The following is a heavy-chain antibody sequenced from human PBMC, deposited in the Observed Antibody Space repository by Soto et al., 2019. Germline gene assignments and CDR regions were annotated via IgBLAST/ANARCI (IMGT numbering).Heavy chain of an antibody. CDR1: GGSISSSSYY. CDR2: FYYSGTT. CDR3: VDSSLYYYFAMDV. V-gene: IGHV4-39*01. Sequence: SETLSLTCTVSGGSISSSSYYWGWIRQPPGKGLEWIGSFYYSGTTNYNPTLKSRVTISVDTTKNQLFLRLSSVTAADTAVYFCVDSSLYYYFAMDVWGQGTTVTVSS. D-gene: IGHD4-4*01. J-gene: IGHJ6*02.